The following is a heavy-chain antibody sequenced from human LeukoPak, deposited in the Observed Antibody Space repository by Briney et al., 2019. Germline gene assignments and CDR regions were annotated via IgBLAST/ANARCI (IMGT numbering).Heavy chain of an antibody. J-gene: IGHJ4*02. Sequence: GGSLRLSCAASGFTFSSYWMHWVRQAPGKGLVWVSRINSDGSSTIYADSVKGPFTISRDNAKNTLYLQMNSLRAEDTAVYYCARDRDDSSGYYDYWGQGTLVTVSS. CDR3: ARDRDDSSGYYDY. CDR2: INSDGSST. V-gene: IGHV3-74*01. D-gene: IGHD3-22*01. CDR1: GFTFSSYW.